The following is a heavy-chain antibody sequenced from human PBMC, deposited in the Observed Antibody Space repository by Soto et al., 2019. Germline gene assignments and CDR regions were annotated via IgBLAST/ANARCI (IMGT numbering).Heavy chain of an antibody. CDR2: IYNSGST. J-gene: IGHJ6*02. D-gene: IGHD3-10*01. CDR3: ARAEFRSRSLHYYYGLDV. V-gene: IGHV4-59*01. CDR1: GGSISSYY. Sequence: RSLTCTVSGGSISSYYWSWIRQPPGKGLEWIGYIYNSGSTNYNPSLKRRVSISIDTSMNQFSLNLNSVTAADTAVYYCARAEFRSRSLHYYYGLDVWGQGTTVTVSS.